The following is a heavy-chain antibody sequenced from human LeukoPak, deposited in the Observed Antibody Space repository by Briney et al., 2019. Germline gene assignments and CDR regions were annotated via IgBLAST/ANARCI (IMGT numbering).Heavy chain of an antibody. Sequence: GGSLRLSCAASGFTFNNYGMHWVRQAPGKGLEWVAFIRYDGSNTYYADSVKGRFTISRDNSKNTLYLHMNRLRAEDTAVYYCAKDPNRYDSSIYYCAYWGQGALVTVSS. CDR2: IRYDGSNT. D-gene: IGHD3-22*01. CDR1: GFTFNNYG. V-gene: IGHV3-30*02. J-gene: IGHJ4*02. CDR3: AKDPNRYDSSIYYCAY.